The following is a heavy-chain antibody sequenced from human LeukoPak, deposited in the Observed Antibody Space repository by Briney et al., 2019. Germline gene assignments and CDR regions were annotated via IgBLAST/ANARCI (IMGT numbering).Heavy chain of an antibody. V-gene: IGHV3-30*01. D-gene: IGHD3-22*01. Sequence: GGSLRLSCAASGFTFSSYAMHWVRQAPGKGLEWVAVISYDGSNKYYADSVKGRFTISRDNSKNTLYLQMNSLRAEDTAVYYCARVMFPYYYDSRGNPVSWGQGTLVTVSS. J-gene: IGHJ5*02. CDR3: ARVMFPYYYDSRGNPVS. CDR1: GFTFSSYA. CDR2: ISYDGSNK.